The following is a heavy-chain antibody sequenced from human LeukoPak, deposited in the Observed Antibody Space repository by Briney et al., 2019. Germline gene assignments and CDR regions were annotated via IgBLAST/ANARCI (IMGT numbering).Heavy chain of an antibody. CDR1: GASISGYH. Sequence: SETLSLTCTVSGASISGYHWSWIRQPPGKGLEWIGYIYYSGSTSYNPSLKSRVTISLDTSKNQFSLRLSPVTAADTAVYCCARLQMDTAMVRFDYWGQGTLVTVSS. CDR3: ARLQMDTAMVRFDY. J-gene: IGHJ4*02. D-gene: IGHD5-18*01. CDR2: IYYSGST. V-gene: IGHV4-59*08.